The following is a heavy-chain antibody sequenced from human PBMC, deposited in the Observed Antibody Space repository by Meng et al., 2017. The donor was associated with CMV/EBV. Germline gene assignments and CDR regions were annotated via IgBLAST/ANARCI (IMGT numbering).Heavy chain of an antibody. Sequence: ASVKVSCKASGYTFTSYGISWVRQAPGQGREWMGWISAYNGNTNYAQKLQGRVTMTTDTSTSTAYMELRSLRSDDTAVYYCARGPGVVVPAATDYWGQGTLVTVSS. CDR2: ISAYNGNT. J-gene: IGHJ4*02. CDR1: GYTFTSYG. V-gene: IGHV1-18*01. CDR3: ARGPGVVVPAATDY. D-gene: IGHD2-2*01.